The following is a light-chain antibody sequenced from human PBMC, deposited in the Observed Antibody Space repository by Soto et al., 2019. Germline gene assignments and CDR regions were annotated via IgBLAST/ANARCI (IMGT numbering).Light chain of an antibody. CDR1: QGISSY. CDR3: QQLNTYPLT. CDR2: AAS. J-gene: IGKJ4*01. Sequence: DIQLTQSPSFLSASVGDRVTITCRASQGISSYLAWYQQKPGKAPKLLIYAASTLQSGVLSRFSGSESGTEFTLTISSLQPEDFATYYCQQLNTYPLTFGGGTKVEIK. V-gene: IGKV1-9*01.